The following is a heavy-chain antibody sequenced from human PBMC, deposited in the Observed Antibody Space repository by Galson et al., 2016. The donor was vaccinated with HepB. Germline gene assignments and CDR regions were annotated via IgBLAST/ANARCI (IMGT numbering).Heavy chain of an antibody. Sequence: SLRLSCAASGFSFSSYDMNWVRQAPGKGLEWVSIISANGEAAYYTDSVQGRFTISRDNSKDRLFLEVSSLRAEDTAVYYCARRAELALGRYWFIFGMDVWGQGTTVTVSS. V-gene: IGHV3-23*01. CDR3: ARRAELALGRYWFIFGMDV. CDR1: GFSFSSYD. D-gene: IGHD3-22*01. J-gene: IGHJ6*02. CDR2: ISANGEAA.